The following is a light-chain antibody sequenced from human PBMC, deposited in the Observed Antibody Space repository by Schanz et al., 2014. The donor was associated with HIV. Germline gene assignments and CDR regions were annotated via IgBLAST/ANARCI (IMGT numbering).Light chain of an antibody. J-gene: IGLJ1*01. CDR2: DVT. CDR1: SSDVGAYNY. Sequence: QSALTQPPSASGSPGQSVTISCTGTSSDVGAYNYVSWYQQHPGRAPRLLVYDVTYRPSGVSNRFSGSKSGNTASLTISGLQPEDEADYYCNSYSHSNTYVFGSGTKLTVL. V-gene: IGLV2-14*03. CDR3: NSYSHSNTYV.